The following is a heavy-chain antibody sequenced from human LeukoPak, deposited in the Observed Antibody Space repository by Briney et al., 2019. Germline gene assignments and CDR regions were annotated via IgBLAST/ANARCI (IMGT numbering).Heavy chain of an antibody. CDR3: ARDLTTVVIGEFDY. D-gene: IGHD4-23*01. J-gene: IGHJ4*02. CDR1: GFTFSSYS. Sequence: GGSLRLSCAASGFTFSSYSMNWVRPAPGKGLEWVSSISSSSSYIYYADSVKGRFTISRDNAKNSLYLQMNSLRAEDTAVYYCARDLTTVVIGEFDYWGQGTLVTVSS. V-gene: IGHV3-21*01. CDR2: ISSSSSYI.